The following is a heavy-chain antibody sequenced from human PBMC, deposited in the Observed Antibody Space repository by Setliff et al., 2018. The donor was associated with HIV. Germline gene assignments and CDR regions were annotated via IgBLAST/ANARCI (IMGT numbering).Heavy chain of an antibody. CDR3: TRRFEKWLAFDY. V-gene: IGHV4-39*01. D-gene: IGHD6-19*01. CDR1: GGSISSFSYY. CDR2: VYHSGGT. Sequence: SETLSLTCTVSGGSISSFSYYWAWIRQSPGKGLEWIGNVYHSGGTGYNPSLRSRVTISVDTSTNQFSLNLASVTAADTAVYYCTRRFEKWLAFDYWGQGTLVTVSS. J-gene: IGHJ4*02.